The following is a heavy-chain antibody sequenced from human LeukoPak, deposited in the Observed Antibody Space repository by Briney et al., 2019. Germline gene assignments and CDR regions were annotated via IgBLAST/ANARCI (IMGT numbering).Heavy chain of an antibody. V-gene: IGHV4-34*01. CDR3: ARDLITAGGLPIEYYFDY. Sequence: SETLSLTCAVYGDSFKNYYWTWIRQSPEKGLEWIGEINHGGLTSYNPSLESRLTLLVDTSKNQFSLRLSSVTAADTAVYYCARDLITAGGLPIEYYFDYWGQGTLVTVSS. J-gene: IGHJ4*02. D-gene: IGHD6-13*01. CDR2: INHGGLT. CDR1: GDSFKNYY.